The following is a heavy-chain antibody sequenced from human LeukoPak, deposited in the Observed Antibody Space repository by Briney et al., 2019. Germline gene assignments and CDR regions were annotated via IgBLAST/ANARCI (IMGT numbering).Heavy chain of an antibody. CDR2: IYYSGSI. Sequence: PSQTLSLTCTVSGGSISSGGYWWSWIRQYPGKGLEWIGYIYYSGSIYYNPSLRSQVTMSVDTSQNQYSLKLNSVTAADTAVYYCARAIVTPSGYVWYFDLWGRGTLVTVSS. CDR3: ARAIVTPSGYVWYFDL. J-gene: IGHJ2*01. V-gene: IGHV4-31*01. D-gene: IGHD3-3*01. CDR1: GGSISSGGYW.